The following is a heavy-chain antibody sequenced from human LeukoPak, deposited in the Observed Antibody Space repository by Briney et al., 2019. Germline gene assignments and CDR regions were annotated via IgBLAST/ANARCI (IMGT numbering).Heavy chain of an antibody. CDR2: ISYDGSNK. V-gene: IGHV3-30*18. D-gene: IGHD3-10*01. CDR1: GFTFSSYG. J-gene: IGHJ4*02. CDR3: AEPFGSGKYYNPEWEGIDY. Sequence: GGSLRLSCAASGFTFSSYGMHWVRQAPGKGLEWVAVISYDGSNKYYADSVKGRFTISRDNSKNTLYLQMNSLRAEDTAVYYLAEPFGSGKYYNPEWEGIDYWGQGTLVTVSS.